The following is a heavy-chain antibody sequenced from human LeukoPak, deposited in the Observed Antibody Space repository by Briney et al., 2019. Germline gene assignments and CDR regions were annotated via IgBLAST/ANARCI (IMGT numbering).Heavy chain of an antibody. V-gene: IGHV3-23*01. CDR2: ISAFGGNT. CDR3: AKDRGSSDYGISVRGRNCFDP. D-gene: IGHD5-12*01. J-gene: IGHJ5*02. Sequence: GGSLRLSCAASGFTFRSYWMSWVRQAPGKGLEWVSGISAFGGNTYYADSVKGRFTIPRDSSKSTLYVQMNSLRAEDTAVYYCAKDRGSSDYGISVRGRNCFDPWGQGTLVTVSS. CDR1: GFTFRSYW.